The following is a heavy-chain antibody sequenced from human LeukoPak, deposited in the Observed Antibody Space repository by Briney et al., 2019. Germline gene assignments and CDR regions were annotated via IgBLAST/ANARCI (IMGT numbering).Heavy chain of an antibody. CDR2: ISGRGDTT. V-gene: IGHV3-23*01. J-gene: IGHJ6*02. Sequence: GGSLRLSCAASGFTFSSYAMTWVRQAPGKGLQWVSTISGRGDTTYYADSVKGRCTISRDNSRNTLYLQVNSLRAEDTAVYYCASAFKSYYDFWSPHPAYYGMDVWGQGTTVTVSS. D-gene: IGHD3-3*01. CDR3: ASAFKSYYDFWSPHPAYYGMDV. CDR1: GFTFSSYA.